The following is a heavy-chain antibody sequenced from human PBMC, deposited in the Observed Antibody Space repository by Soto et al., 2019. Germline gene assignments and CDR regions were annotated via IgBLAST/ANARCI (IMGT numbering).Heavy chain of an antibody. CDR3: ARGYYGSGSLIPSVFDY. D-gene: IGHD3-10*01. CDR2: INPNSGGT. CDR1: GYTFTCYY. J-gene: IGHJ4*02. V-gene: IGHV1-2*02. Sequence: ASVKVSCKASGYTFTCYYMHWVRHAPGQGLEWMGWINPNSGGTNYAQKFQGRVTMTRDTSISTAYMELSRLRSDDTAVYYCARGYYGSGSLIPSVFDYWGQGTLVTVSS.